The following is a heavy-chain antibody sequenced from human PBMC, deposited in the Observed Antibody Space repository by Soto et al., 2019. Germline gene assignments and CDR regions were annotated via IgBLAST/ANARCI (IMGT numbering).Heavy chain of an antibody. V-gene: IGHV3-48*02. CDR3: ARDCLAFDSSGYYYGMYGMDV. J-gene: IGHJ6*02. Sequence: EVQLVESGGGLVQPGGSLRLSCAASGFTFSSYSMNWVRQAPGKGLEWVSYISSSSSTIYYADSVKGRFTTSRDNAKNSLYLQMNSLRDEDTTVYYCARDCLAFDSSGYYYGMYGMDVWGQGTTVTVSS. CDR2: ISSSSSTI. CDR1: GFTFSSYS. D-gene: IGHD3-22*01.